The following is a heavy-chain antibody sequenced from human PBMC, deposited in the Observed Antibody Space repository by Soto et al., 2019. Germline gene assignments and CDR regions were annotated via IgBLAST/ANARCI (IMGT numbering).Heavy chain of an antibody. Sequence: GASVKVSCKASGYTFTSYARHWVRQAPGQRLEWMGWINAGNGNTKYSQKFRGRVTITRDTSASTAYMELSSLRSEDTAVYYCARSIVVVTALDYWGQGTLVTVSS. J-gene: IGHJ4*02. V-gene: IGHV1-3*01. CDR1: GYTFTSYA. D-gene: IGHD2-21*02. CDR2: INAGNGNT. CDR3: ARSIVVVTALDY.